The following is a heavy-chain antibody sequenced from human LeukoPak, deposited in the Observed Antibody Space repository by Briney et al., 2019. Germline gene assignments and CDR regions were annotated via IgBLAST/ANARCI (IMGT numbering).Heavy chain of an antibody. J-gene: IGHJ4*02. V-gene: IGHV3-64*01. Sequence: GGSLRLSCAASGFTFSSYAMHWVRQAPGKGLEYVSAISSNGGSTYYANSVKGRFTISRDNPKNTLYLQMGSLRAEDMAVYYCVRGLGLRYPLDYWGQGTLVTVSS. CDR3: VRGLGLRYPLDY. CDR1: GFTFSSYA. CDR2: ISSNGGST. D-gene: IGHD5-12*01.